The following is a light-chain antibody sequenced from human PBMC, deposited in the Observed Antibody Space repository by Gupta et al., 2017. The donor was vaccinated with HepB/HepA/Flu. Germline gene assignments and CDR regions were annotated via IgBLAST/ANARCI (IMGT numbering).Light chain of an antibody. CDR1: QSVSSAN. V-gene: IGKV3-20*01. Sequence: IALTQCPGTLSLSPGERATLSCRASQSVSSANLAWYQQKPGQAPRLLIYGDSSRATGIPDRFGVSGSGTDFTLTISRLEPEDFAVYYCQQFGDLPRTFGEGTKVEI. J-gene: IGKJ1*01. CDR2: GDS. CDR3: QQFGDLPRT.